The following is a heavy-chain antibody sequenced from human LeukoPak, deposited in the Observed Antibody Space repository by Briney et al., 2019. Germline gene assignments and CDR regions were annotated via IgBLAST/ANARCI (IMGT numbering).Heavy chain of an antibody. Sequence: GGSLRLSCAASGFTFSSYSMNWVRQAPGKGLEWVSYISSSSTIYYADSVKGRFTISRDNAKNSLYLQMNSLRDEDTAVYYCARDSLTTAVLWGQGTLVTVSS. CDR3: ARDSLTTAVL. J-gene: IGHJ4*02. CDR1: GFTFSSYS. D-gene: IGHD2-2*02. V-gene: IGHV3-48*02. CDR2: ISSSSTI.